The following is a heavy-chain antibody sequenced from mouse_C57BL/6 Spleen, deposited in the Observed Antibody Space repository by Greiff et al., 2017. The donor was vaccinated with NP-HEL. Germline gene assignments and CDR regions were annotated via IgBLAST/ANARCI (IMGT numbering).Heavy chain of an antibody. Sequence: QVQLQQSGAELARPGASVKLSCKASGYAFTSYGISWVKQRPGQGLEWIGDIYPGSGSTNYNEKFKSKATLTVDTSSSTAYMQLSSLTSEDSAVYYCARWGYDYDNYFDYWGQGTTLTVSS. V-gene: IGHV1-55*01. J-gene: IGHJ2*01. CDR2: IYPGSGST. D-gene: IGHD2-4*01. CDR1: GYAFTSYG. CDR3: ARWGYDYDNYFDY.